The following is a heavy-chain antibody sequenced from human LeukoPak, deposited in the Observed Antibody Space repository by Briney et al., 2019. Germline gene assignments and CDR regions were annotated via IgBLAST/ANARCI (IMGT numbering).Heavy chain of an antibody. J-gene: IGHJ6*04. CDR1: GYFISSGYY. Sequence: SETLSLTCAVSGYFISSGYYWGWIRQPPGKGLEWIGSIYHSGSTYYNPSLKSRVTISVDTSKNQFSLKLSSVTAADTAVYYCARESTTGTTVGYYGMDVWGKGTTVTVSS. CDR2: IYHSGST. CDR3: ARESTTGTTVGYYGMDV. D-gene: IGHD1-1*01. V-gene: IGHV4-38-2*02.